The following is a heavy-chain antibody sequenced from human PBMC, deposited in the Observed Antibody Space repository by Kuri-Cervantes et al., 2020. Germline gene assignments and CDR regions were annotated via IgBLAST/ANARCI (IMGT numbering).Heavy chain of an antibody. CDR1: GFTFSSYS. V-gene: IGHV3-48*04. CDR3: ARGPLDGYIPY. D-gene: IGHD5-24*01. Sequence: GESLKISCAASGFTFSSYSMNWVRQAPGKGLEWVSYISSSGSTMYDADSVRGRFTISRDNAKNSLYLQMNSLRVEDTAVYYCARGPLDGYIPYWGQGTLVTVSS. CDR2: ISSSGSTM. J-gene: IGHJ4*02.